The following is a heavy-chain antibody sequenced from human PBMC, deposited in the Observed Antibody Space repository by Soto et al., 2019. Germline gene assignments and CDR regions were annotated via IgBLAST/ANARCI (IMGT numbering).Heavy chain of an antibody. D-gene: IGHD2-15*01. CDR2: IYYSGST. V-gene: IGHV4-31*03. CDR1: GGSISSGGYY. CDR3: ARDTSGVVVVAAREAFDI. Sequence: SETLSLTCTVSGGSISSGGYYWSWIRQHPGKGLEWIGYIYYSGSTYYNPSLKSRVTISVDTSKNQFSLKLSSVTAADTAVYYCARDTSGVVVVAAREAFDIWGQGTMVTVSS. J-gene: IGHJ3*02.